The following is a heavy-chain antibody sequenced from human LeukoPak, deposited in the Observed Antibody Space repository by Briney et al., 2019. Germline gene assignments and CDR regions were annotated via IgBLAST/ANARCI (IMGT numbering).Heavy chain of an antibody. J-gene: IGHJ4*02. CDR3: ARGGYCSSSSCYGGDFDY. D-gene: IGHD2-2*01. CDR2: IYTSGGT. CDR1: GGSINSGTYF. Sequence: PSETLSLTCSVSGGSINSGTYFWSWIRQPAGKGLEWIGRIYTSGGTNYNPSLKSRVTISLDTSKNRFSLKLSSVTAADTAVYYCARGGYCSSSSCYGGDFDYWGQGTLVTVSS. V-gene: IGHV4-61*02.